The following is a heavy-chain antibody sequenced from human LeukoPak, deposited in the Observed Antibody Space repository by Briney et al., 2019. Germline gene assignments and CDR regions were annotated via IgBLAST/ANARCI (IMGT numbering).Heavy chain of an antibody. CDR1: GGSISSGDYY. CDR3: ARGYYYDSSGSFDY. Sequence: PLQTLSLTCTVSGGSISSGDYYWSWIRQPPGKGLELIGYIYYSGSTYYNPSLKSQVTISVDTSKNKFSLKLSSVPAADTAVYCCARGYYYDSSGSFDYWRQRTLVTVSS. D-gene: IGHD3-22*01. J-gene: IGHJ4*02. CDR2: IYYSGST. V-gene: IGHV4-30-4*08.